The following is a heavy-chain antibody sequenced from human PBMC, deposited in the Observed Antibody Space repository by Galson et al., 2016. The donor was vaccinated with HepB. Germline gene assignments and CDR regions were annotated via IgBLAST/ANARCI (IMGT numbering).Heavy chain of an antibody. CDR3: AGDRSNYDFWSGYIPDYYFDY. V-gene: IGHV3-21*01. CDR2: ISSGSRDI. CDR1: GFTFSDFS. J-gene: IGHJ4*02. Sequence: SLRLSCAASGFTFSDFSMNWVRQAPGKGLEWVSSISSGSRDIYYADSVKGRFTISRDNAKNSLYLQMNSLRAEDTAVYYCAGDRSNYDFWSGYIPDYYFDYWGQGTLVPVSS. D-gene: IGHD3-3*01.